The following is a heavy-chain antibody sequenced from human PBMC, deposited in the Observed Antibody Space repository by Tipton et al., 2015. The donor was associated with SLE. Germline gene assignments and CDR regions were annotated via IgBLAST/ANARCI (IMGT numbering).Heavy chain of an antibody. J-gene: IGHJ6*03. V-gene: IGHV4-59*01. CDR2: IYYSGST. CDR1: GGSISSYY. D-gene: IGHD5-18*01. CDR3: ATKLVDTAMVPLYYYYYYMDV. Sequence: TLSLTCTVSGGSISSYYWSWIRQPPGKGLEWIGYIYYSGSTNYNPSLKSRVTISVDTSKNQFSLKLSSVTAADTAVYYCATKLVDTAMVPLYYYYYYMDVWGKGTTVTVSS.